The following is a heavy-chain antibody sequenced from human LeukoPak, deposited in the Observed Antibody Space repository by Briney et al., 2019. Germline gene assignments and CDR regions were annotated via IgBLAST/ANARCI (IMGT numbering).Heavy chain of an antibody. Sequence: SETLSLTCTVSGGSISSGSYYWSWIRQPAGKGLEWIGHIYTSGSTNYNPSLKSRVTISVDTSKNQFSLKLSSVTAADTAVYYCARDYYYGSGSTYYFDYWGQGTLVTVSS. J-gene: IGHJ4*02. V-gene: IGHV4-61*09. CDR1: GGSISSGSYY. CDR3: ARDYYYGSGSTYYFDY. D-gene: IGHD3-10*01. CDR2: IYTSGST.